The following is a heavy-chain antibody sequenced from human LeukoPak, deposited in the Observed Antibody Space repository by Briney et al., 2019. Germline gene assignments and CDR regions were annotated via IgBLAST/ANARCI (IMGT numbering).Heavy chain of an antibody. CDR2: IYYSGST. D-gene: IGHD2-2*02. CDR3: ARRDIVVVPAAIGYNWFDP. CDR1: GGSISSSSYY. Sequence: NTSETLSLTCTVSGGSISSSSYYWRWIRQPPGKGLDWSRSIYYSGSTYYNPSLKSRVTISVDTSKNQHSLKLSSVTAADTAVYYCARRDIVVVPAAIGYNWFDPWGQGTLVTVSS. J-gene: IGHJ5*02. V-gene: IGHV4-39*01.